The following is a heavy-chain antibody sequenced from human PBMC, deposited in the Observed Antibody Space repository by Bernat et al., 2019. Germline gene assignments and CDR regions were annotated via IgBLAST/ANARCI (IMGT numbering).Heavy chain of an antibody. CDR1: GFTFSNYA. J-gene: IGHJ5*02. CDR3: GMPGEGQYPNWFDP. CDR2: ISGTGGST. Sequence: EVQMLESGGGLVQPGGSLRLSCAASGFTFSNYAMNWVRQAPGKGLEWVSGISGTGGSTYYADSVKGRFTISRDNSKNTLFLQMNSLRAEDTAVYYCGMPGEGQYPNWFDPWGQGTLVTVSS. D-gene: IGHD2-2*01. V-gene: IGHV3-23*01.